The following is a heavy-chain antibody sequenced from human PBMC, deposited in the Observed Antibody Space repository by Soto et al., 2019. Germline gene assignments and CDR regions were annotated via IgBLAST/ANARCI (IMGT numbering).Heavy chain of an antibody. V-gene: IGHV4-39*01. CDR2: IYYSGST. J-gene: IGHJ4*02. CDR3: ARLGTISDDY. Sequence: SETLSLTCTVSGGSISSSSYYWGWIRQPPGKGLEWIGSIYYSGSTYYNPSLKSRVTISVDTSKNQFSLKLSSVTAADTAVYYCARLGTISDDYWGQGTLVTVSS. CDR1: GGSISSSSYY. D-gene: IGHD3-3*01.